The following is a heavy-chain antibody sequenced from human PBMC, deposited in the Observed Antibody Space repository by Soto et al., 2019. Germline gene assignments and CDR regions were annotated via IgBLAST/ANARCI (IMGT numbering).Heavy chain of an antibody. CDR2: INHSGST. D-gene: IGHD6-19*01. V-gene: IGHV4-34*01. CDR3: ARGIAVAGTPGYYDMDA. J-gene: IGHJ6*03. Sequence: PSETLSLTCAVYGGSFSGYYWSWIRQPPGKGLEWIGEINHSGSTNYNPSLKSRVTISVDTSKNQFSLKLSSVTAADTAVYYCARGIAVAGTPGYYDMDAWGKGTTVT. CDR1: GGSFSGYY.